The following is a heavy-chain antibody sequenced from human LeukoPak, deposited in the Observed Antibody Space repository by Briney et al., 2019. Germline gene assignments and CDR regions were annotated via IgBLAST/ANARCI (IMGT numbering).Heavy chain of an antibody. CDR3: AKFSGSYYTNYFDY. D-gene: IGHD3-10*01. J-gene: IGHJ4*02. CDR2: ISGSGGST. Sequence: SWVRQAPGKGLEWVSAISGSGGSTYYADSVKGRFTISRDNSKNTLYLQMNSLRAEDTAVYYCAKFSGSYYTNYFDYWGQGTLVTVSS. V-gene: IGHV3-23*01.